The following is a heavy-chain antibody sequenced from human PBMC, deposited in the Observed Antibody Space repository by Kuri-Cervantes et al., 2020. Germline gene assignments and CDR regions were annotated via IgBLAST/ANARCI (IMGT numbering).Heavy chain of an antibody. Sequence: ASVKVSCKASGYTFTSYDINWVGQATGQGLEWMGWMNPNSGNTGYAQKFQGRVTMTRNTSISTAYMELSSLRSEDTAVYYCARSTRLADYGTGEIDIWGQGTMVTVSS. CDR3: ARSTRLADYGTGEIDI. J-gene: IGHJ3*02. D-gene: IGHD3-10*01. CDR2: MNPNSGNT. CDR1: GYTFTSYD. V-gene: IGHV1-8*02.